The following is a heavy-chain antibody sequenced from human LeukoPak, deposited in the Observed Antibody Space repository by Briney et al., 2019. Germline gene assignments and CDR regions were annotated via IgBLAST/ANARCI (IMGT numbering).Heavy chain of an antibody. CDR1: GFTVSSNY. J-gene: IGHJ4*02. Sequence: AGGSLRLSCAASGFTVSSNYMSWVRQAPGKGLEWVSVIYSGGSTYYADSVKGRFTISRDNSKNTLYLQMNSLRAEDTAVYYCAGENLPYYDFWSGYYTGIAYWGQGTLVTVSS. V-gene: IGHV3-53*05. D-gene: IGHD3-3*01. CDR2: IYSGGST. CDR3: AGENLPYYDFWSGYYTGIAY.